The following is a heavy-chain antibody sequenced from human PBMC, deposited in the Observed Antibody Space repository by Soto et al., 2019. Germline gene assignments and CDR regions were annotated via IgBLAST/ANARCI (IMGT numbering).Heavy chain of an antibody. J-gene: IGHJ6*02. CDR3: AKETVATIRPTRIYYYYGLDV. D-gene: IGHD5-12*01. CDR2: TSHDGTNK. V-gene: IGHV3-30*18. Sequence: GGSLRLSCATSGFTLSRYGIHWVRQAPGKGLEWVAVTSHDGTNKYYTDSVKGRFIISRDNSKNTLYLEMNSLRAEDTAVYYCAKETVATIRPTRIYYYYGLDVWGQGTTVTVSS. CDR1: GFTLSRYG.